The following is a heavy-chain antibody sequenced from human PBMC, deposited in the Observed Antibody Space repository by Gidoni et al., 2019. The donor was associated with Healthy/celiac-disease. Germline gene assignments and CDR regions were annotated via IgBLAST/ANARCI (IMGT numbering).Heavy chain of an antibody. J-gene: IGHJ4*02. CDR1: EFTFGSYT. CDR3: AKCLTTRSRCAFFDY. Sequence: EVQLLESGGGLVQPGGAMRISCAASEFTFGSYTISWVRQAPGKGLEWVAGISGSGASTYYADSVKGRFTISRDNSKNTMYLQMNSLRAEDTAVYYCAKCLTTRSRCAFFDYWGQGTLVTVSS. V-gene: IGHV3-23*01. D-gene: IGHD3-22*01. CDR2: ISGSGAST.